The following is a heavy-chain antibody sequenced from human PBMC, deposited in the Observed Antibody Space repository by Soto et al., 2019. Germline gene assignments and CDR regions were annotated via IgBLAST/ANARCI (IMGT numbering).Heavy chain of an antibody. CDR3: TTQGGGDDIYFDY. Sequence: EVQLVESGGGLVQPGGSLRLSCAASGFSFSDALMIWVRQAPGKGLQWVGRMKSKSDGETTDYAAPVKGRFAISRDDSNKTVYLRMNRLKTEDTATYCCTTQGGGDDIYFDYWGQGTLVSFSS. CDR1: GFSFSDAL. CDR2: MKSKSDGETT. J-gene: IGHJ4*02. D-gene: IGHD3-16*01. V-gene: IGHV3-15*01.